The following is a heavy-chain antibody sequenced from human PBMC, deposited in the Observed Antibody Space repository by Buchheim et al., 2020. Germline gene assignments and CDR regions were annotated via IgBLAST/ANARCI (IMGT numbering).Heavy chain of an antibody. J-gene: IGHJ5*02. D-gene: IGHD6-13*01. V-gene: IGHV3-48*01. Sequence: EVQLVESGGGLVQPGGSLRLSCAASGFTFSSYSMNWVRQAPGKGLEWVSYISSSSSTIYYADSVKGRFTNSRDNAKNSLYLQMNSLRAEDTAVYYCARGPGQQLVHWFDPWGQGTL. CDR1: GFTFSSYS. CDR3: ARGPGQQLVHWFDP. CDR2: ISSSSSTI.